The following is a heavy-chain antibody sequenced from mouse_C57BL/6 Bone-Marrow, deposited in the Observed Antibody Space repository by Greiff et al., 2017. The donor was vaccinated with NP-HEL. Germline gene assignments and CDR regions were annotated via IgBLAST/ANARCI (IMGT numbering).Heavy chain of an antibody. D-gene: IGHD2-2*01. CDR1: GFTFSDYY. V-gene: IGHV5-16*01. CDR3: ARVGYRYYFDY. J-gene: IGHJ2*01. Sequence: EVQLVESEGGLVQPGSSMKLSCTASGFTFSDYYMAWVRQVPEKGLEWVANINYDGSSTYYLDSLKSRFIISRDNAKNILYLQMSSLKSEDTATYYCARVGYRYYFDYWGQGTTLTVSS. CDR2: INYDGSST.